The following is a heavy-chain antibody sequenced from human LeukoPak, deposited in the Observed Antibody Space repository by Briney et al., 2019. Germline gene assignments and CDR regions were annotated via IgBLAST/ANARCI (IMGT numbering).Heavy chain of an antibody. CDR3: ARWLLGCSSTSCQRTRSSYYMDV. V-gene: IGHV1-18*01. CDR1: GYSFTSYG. Sequence: GASVKVSCKASGYSFTSYGLSWVRQAPGQGLEWMGWISAYNGNTNYVQKLQGRVTMTTDTSTSTAYMELRSLRSDDTAVYYCARWLLGCSSTSCQRTRSSYYMDVWGKGTTVTVSS. D-gene: IGHD2-2*01. CDR2: ISAYNGNT. J-gene: IGHJ6*03.